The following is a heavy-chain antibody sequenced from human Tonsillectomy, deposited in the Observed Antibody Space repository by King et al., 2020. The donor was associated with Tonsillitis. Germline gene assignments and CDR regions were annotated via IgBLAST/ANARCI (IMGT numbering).Heavy chain of an antibody. CDR3: AREGAAGALDY. CDR1: GFTFSSYD. D-gene: IGHD6-13*01. V-gene: IGHV3-33*05. Sequence: VQLVESGGGVVQPGRPLRLSCAASGFTFSSYDMHWVRQAPGKGLEWVAVISYDGSNKYYADSVKGRFTISRDNSKSTLSLQMNSLRAEDTAVYYCAREGAAGALDYWGQGTLVTVSS. CDR2: ISYDGSNK. J-gene: IGHJ4*02.